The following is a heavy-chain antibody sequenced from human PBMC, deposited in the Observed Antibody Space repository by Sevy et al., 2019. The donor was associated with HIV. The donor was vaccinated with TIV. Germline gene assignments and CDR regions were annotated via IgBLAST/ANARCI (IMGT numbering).Heavy chain of an antibody. J-gene: IGHJ4*02. D-gene: IGHD3-22*01. CDR2: ISRSGSDT. V-gene: IGHV3-48*03. CDR1: GFIFTIYE. Sequence: GESLKISCVASGFIFTIYEINWVRHAPGKGLEWGSFISRSGSDTSYADSVKGRFTISRDNAKNSVYLQMNSLRVEDTAVYYCARDQGWLVVDLWGQGTLVTVSS. CDR3: ARDQGWLVVDL.